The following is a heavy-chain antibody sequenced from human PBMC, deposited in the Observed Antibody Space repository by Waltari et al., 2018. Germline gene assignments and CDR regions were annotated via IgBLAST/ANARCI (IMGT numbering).Heavy chain of an antibody. CDR3: ARGVLDTAMPYSRHYYYYYYMDV. D-gene: IGHD5-18*01. V-gene: IGHV4-4*07. CDR2: IYTSGST. J-gene: IGHJ6*03. Sequence: QVQLQESGPGLVKPSETLSLTCTVSGGSISSYYWSWIRQPAGKGLEWIGRIYTSGSTNYNPSLKSRVTMSVDTSKNQFSLKLSSVTAADTAVYYCARGVLDTAMPYSRHYYYYYYMDVWGKGTTVTVSS. CDR1: GGSISSYY.